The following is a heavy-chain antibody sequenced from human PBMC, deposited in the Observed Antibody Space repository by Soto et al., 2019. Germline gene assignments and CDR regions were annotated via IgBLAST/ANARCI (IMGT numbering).Heavy chain of an antibody. Sequence: ASVKVSCKASGYTFTSYGISWVRQAPGQGLEWMGWISAYNGNTNYAQKLQGRVTMTTDTSTSTAYMELRSLRSDDTAVYYCARDSSSSGWYYFDYWGQGTLVTVSS. CDR1: GYTFTSYG. V-gene: IGHV1-18*01. J-gene: IGHJ4*02. CDR2: ISAYNGNT. CDR3: ARDSSSSGWYYFDY. D-gene: IGHD6-19*01.